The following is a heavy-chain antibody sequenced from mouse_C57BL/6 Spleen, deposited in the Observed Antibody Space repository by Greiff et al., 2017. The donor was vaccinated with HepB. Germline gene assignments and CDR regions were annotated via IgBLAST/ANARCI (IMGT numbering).Heavy chain of an antibody. CDR3: ARYEVLRQGYYAMDY. J-gene: IGHJ4*01. Sequence: EVQLKESGPELVKPGASVKIPCKASGYTFTDYNMDWVKQSHGKSLEWIGDINPNNGGTIYNQKFKGKATLTVDKSSSTAYMELRSLTSEDTAVYYCARYEVLRQGYYAMDYWGQGTSVTVSS. CDR2: INPNNGGT. CDR1: GYTFTDYN. D-gene: IGHD1-1*01. V-gene: IGHV1-18*01.